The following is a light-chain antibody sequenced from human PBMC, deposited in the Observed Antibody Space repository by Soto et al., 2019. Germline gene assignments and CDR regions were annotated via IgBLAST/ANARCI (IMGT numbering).Light chain of an antibody. CDR1: RSNIGGGYD. CDR2: GNV. Sequence: QSVLTQPPSVSGAPGQRVTISCTGSRSNIGGGYDVHWYQQVPGTAPKLLVYGNVNRPSRVPDRFSGSKSDTSGSLAITGLQPEDEADYYCQSYDSSLSAWVFGGGTQLTVL. V-gene: IGLV1-40*01. J-gene: IGLJ3*02. CDR3: QSYDSSLSAWV.